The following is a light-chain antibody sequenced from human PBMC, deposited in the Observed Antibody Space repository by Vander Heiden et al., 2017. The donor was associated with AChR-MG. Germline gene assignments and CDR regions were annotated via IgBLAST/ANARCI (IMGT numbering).Light chain of an antibody. Sequence: QSALTQPASVSLSPGQSITISCTGTSRDVGGYNYVSWYQQHPGKAPNLMIYEVRNRPSGVSNRFSGSKSGNTASLTISGLQAEDEADYYCSSYTSSSTLGVFGGGTKLTVL. J-gene: IGLJ2*01. CDR3: SSYTSSSTLGV. V-gene: IGLV2-14*01. CDR2: EVR. CDR1: SRDVGGYNY.